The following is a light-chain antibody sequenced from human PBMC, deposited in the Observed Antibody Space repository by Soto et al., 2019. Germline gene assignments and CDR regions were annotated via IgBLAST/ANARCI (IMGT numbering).Light chain of an antibody. CDR1: QAIRND. CDR3: LQHNVFPRT. Sequence: DIQMTQSPSSLSASVGDRVTITCRASQAIRNDLAWYQQKPGRAPERLIYGSSSLQSGVPSRFSGSGSGTEFTLTISSLQPEDFATYYCLQHNVFPRTFGQGTKVEIK. J-gene: IGKJ1*01. V-gene: IGKV1-17*01. CDR2: GSS.